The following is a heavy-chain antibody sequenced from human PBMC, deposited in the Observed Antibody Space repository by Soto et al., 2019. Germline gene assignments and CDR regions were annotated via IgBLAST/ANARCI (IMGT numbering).Heavy chain of an antibody. J-gene: IGHJ6*02. CDR2: IYPGDSDT. Sequence: PGESLNISGKASGYSFTTYWIGWVRQMPGRGLEWMGIIYPGDSDTRYSPSFQGQVTISADKSISTTYLQWSSLKASDTAMYYCARHGSSSTSNYYYYGIDVWGQVTTFTAS. V-gene: IGHV5-51*01. CDR1: GYSFTTYW. CDR3: ARHGSSSTSNYYYYGIDV. D-gene: IGHD3-10*01.